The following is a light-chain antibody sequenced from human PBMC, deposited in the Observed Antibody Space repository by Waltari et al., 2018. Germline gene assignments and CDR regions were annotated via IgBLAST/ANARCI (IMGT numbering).Light chain of an antibody. V-gene: IGLV4-69*01. CDR3: QTWGTGVHVV. Sequence: QVVLTQSPSASASRGASVKLTCTLSSGHSNYAIAWHQQQPGKGPRFLMKVHSGGTQFKGDGIPDRFTGSSSGSERYLTISSLQSDDEADYYCQTWGTGVHVVFGGGTKLTAL. J-gene: IGLJ2*01. CDR1: SGHSNYA. CDR2: VHSGGTQ.